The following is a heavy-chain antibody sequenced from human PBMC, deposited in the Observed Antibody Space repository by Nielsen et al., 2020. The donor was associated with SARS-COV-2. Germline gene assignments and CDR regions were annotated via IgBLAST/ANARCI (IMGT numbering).Heavy chain of an antibody. V-gene: IGHV3-9*01. CDR2: ISWNSGSI. Sequence: GGSLRLSCAASGFTFDDYAMHWVRQAPGQGLEWVSGISWNSGSIGYADSVKGRFTISRDNAKNSLYLQMNSLSAEDTAVYYCVRDSSVVIWSGYPVEWGQGTLVTVSS. J-gene: IGHJ4*02. D-gene: IGHD3-3*01. CDR1: GFTFDDYA. CDR3: VRDSSVVIWSGYPVE.